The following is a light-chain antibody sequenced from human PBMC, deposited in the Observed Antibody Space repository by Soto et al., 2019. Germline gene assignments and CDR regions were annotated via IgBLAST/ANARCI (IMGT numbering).Light chain of an antibody. Sequence: DIQMTQSPSSVSASVGDRVTITCRASQGVGTWLAWFQQKPGEAPRLLIYTASTLHNGVPSRFSGSGSGTDFTLTITSLQPEDFATYYCRQGDSFPLTFGGGAKVEVK. J-gene: IGKJ4*01. CDR1: QGVGTW. V-gene: IGKV1-12*01. CDR2: TAS. CDR3: RQGDSFPLT.